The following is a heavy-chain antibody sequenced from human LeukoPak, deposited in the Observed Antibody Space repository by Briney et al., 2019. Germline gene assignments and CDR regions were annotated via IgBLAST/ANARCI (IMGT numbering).Heavy chain of an antibody. V-gene: IGHV3-30*02. CDR1: GFTFSSYA. D-gene: IGHD3-9*01. CDR2: IRYDGSNK. CDR3: AKDTDILTGYTLDY. Sequence: GGSLRLSCAASGFTFSSYAMNWVRQAPGKGLEWVAFIRYDGSNKYYADSVKGRFTISRDNSKNTLYLQMNSLRAEDTAVYYCAKDTDILTGYTLDYWGQGTLVTVSS. J-gene: IGHJ4*02.